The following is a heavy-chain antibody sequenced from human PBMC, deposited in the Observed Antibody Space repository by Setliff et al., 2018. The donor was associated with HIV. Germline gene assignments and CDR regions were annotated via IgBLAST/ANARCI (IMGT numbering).Heavy chain of an antibody. Sequence: GESLKSSCKASGYSFSSYWIGWVRQMPGKGLEWMGIIFPVDSDIKYNPSFQGQVTISVDKSITTAYLQWSSLKASDTAIYYCAKKGGDQWLFGGYAFDIWGQGTMVTV. CDR3: AKKGGDQWLFGGYAFDI. CDR1: GYSFSSYW. J-gene: IGHJ3*02. CDR2: IFPVDSDI. D-gene: IGHD3-22*01. V-gene: IGHV5-51*01.